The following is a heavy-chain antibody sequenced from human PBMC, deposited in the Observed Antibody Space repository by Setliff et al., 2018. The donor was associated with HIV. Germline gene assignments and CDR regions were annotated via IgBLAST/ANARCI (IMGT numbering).Heavy chain of an antibody. CDR2: IYHSGST. J-gene: IGHJ6*02. CDR1: GYSISSGYY. Sequence: KPSETLSLTCTVSGYSISSGYYWGWIRQPPGKGLEWIGSIYHSGSTYYNPSLKSRVTISVDTSKNQFSLKLSSVTAADTAVYYCASSGGYTSGLYFYYGMDVWGQGTTVTVSS. D-gene: IGHD5-18*01. CDR3: ASSGGYTSGLYFYYGMDV. V-gene: IGHV4-38-2*02.